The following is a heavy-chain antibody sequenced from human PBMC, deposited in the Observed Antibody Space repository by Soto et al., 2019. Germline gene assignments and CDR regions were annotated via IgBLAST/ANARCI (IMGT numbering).Heavy chain of an antibody. CDR3: AGEGVTSSMSLPWMGYHYYGLDV. Sequence: QVQLVQSGAEVKKPGSSVKVSCRAPGGTFNSHTITWVRQAPGQGLEWMGGIMPMFGVTNYARKFQGRLTRTANESTTTAYMAVSGLTSEDTAVYYCAGEGVTSSMSLPWMGYHYYGLDVWGQGTTVIVSS. D-gene: IGHD2-2*01. CDR1: GGTFNSHT. CDR2: IMPMFGVT. V-gene: IGHV1-69*12. J-gene: IGHJ6*02.